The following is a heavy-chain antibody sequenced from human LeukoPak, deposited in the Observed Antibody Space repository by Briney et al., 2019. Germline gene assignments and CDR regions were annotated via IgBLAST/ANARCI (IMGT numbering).Heavy chain of an antibody. V-gene: IGHV4-39*02. J-gene: IGHJ4*02. CDR3: ASLRERSYYARGFDY. D-gene: IGHD4-11*01. Sequence: SETLSLTCTVSGGSISSSTFYWGWIRQPPGKGLEWIVSIFSGGGTYYNPSLKSRVTISVDTSKNHFSLKLSSVTAADTAVYYCASLRERSYYARGFDYWGQGTLVTVSS. CDR1: GGSISSSTFY. CDR2: IFSGGGT.